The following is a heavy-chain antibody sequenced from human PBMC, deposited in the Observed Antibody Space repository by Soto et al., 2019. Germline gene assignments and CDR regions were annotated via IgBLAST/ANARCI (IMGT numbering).Heavy chain of an antibody. CDR3: ASPPSCSRYYYGMDV. Sequence: QVQLVQSGAEVKKPGSSVKVSCKASGGTFSSYAISWVRQAPGQGLEWMGGIIPIFATANYAQKFQGRVTITADESTSTAYMELSGLRSEDTAVYYCASPPSCSRYYYGMDVWGQGTTVTVSS. J-gene: IGHJ6*02. CDR2: IIPIFATA. CDR1: GGTFSSYA. V-gene: IGHV1-69*12. D-gene: IGHD2-2*01.